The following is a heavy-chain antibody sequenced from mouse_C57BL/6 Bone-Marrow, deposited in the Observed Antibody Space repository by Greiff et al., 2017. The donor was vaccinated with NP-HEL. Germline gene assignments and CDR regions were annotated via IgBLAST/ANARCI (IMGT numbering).Heavy chain of an antibody. J-gene: IGHJ3*01. CDR3: ARRGGNYVDWFAY. CDR2: IDPSDSYT. CDR1: GYTFTSSW. Sequence: VQLQQPGAELVKPGASVKLSCKASGYTFTSSWMQWVKQRPGQGLEWIGEIDPSDSYTNYNQKFKGKATLTVDTSSRTAYMQISSLTSEDSAVYYCARRGGNYVDWFAYWGQGTLVTVSA. D-gene: IGHD2-1*01. V-gene: IGHV1-50*01.